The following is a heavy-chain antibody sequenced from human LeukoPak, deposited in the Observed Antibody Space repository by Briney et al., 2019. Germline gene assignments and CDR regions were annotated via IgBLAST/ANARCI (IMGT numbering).Heavy chain of an antibody. J-gene: IGHJ3*02. CDR1: GGSISSDY. CDR2: IYYSGST. Sequence: SETLSLTCNVSGGSISSDYWTWIRQPPGKGLEWIGNIYYSGSTNYNPSLKSRVTISVDTSKSQFSLKVNSVTAADTAVYYCARRRDYYDSRGYYAFDIWGHGTMVTVSS. CDR3: ARRRDYYDSRGYYAFDI. V-gene: IGHV4-59*01. D-gene: IGHD3-22*01.